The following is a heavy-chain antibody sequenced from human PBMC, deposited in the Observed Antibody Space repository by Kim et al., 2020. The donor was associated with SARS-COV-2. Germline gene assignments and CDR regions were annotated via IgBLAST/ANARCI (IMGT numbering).Heavy chain of an antibody. Sequence: GESLKISCKGSGYSFTSYWISWVRQMPGKGLEWMGRIDPSDSYTNYSPSFQGHVTISADKSISTAYLQWSSLKASDTAMYYCARFTKDIVVVPAAIANLDGIFWGQGTLVTVSS. J-gene: IGHJ4*02. CDR2: IDPSDSYT. CDR3: ARFTKDIVVVPAAIANLDGIF. CDR1: GYSFTSYW. V-gene: IGHV5-10-1*01. D-gene: IGHD2-2*01.